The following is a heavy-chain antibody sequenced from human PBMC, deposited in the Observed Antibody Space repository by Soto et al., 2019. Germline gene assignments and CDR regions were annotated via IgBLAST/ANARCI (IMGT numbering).Heavy chain of an antibody. J-gene: IGHJ4*02. CDR1: GYTFTGYY. D-gene: IGHD2-2*01. V-gene: IGHV1-2*02. CDR3: ARDIVVVPAAPTDDY. CDR2: INPNSGGT. Sequence: GPSVKVSCKASGYTFTGYYMHWVRQAPGQGLEWMGWINPNSGGTNYAQKFQGRVTMTRDTSISTAYMELSRLRSDDTAVYYCARDIVVVPAAPTDDYWGQGTLVTVSS.